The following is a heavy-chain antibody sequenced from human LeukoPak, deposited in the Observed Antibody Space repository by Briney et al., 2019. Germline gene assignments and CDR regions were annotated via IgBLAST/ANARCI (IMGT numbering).Heavy chain of an antibody. J-gene: IGHJ4*02. CDR3: ARRVGYSYGYFDY. V-gene: IGHV3-23*01. CDR1: GFTFSRYA. D-gene: IGHD5-18*01. Sequence: GGSLRLSCESSGFTFSRYAMRWSRQAPGKGLEWVSAISGSGASTYYADSVKGRFTISRDNSKNTLYLPMNSLRAEDTAVYYCARRVGYSYGYFDYWGQGTLVTVSS. CDR2: ISGSGAST.